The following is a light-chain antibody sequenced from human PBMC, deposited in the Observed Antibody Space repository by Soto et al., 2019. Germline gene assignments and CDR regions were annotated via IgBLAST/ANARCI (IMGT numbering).Light chain of an antibody. CDR1: QSISTY. Sequence: DIQMTQSPSSLSASVGDRVTITCRASQSISTYLNWYQQKPGKAPKLLIYAASTLQSGVPSRFSGSGSGTEFTLTISSLQPEDFATYYCQQSFGGFMYTFGQGTKLEIK. V-gene: IGKV1-39*01. J-gene: IGKJ2*01. CDR3: QQSFGGFMYT. CDR2: AAS.